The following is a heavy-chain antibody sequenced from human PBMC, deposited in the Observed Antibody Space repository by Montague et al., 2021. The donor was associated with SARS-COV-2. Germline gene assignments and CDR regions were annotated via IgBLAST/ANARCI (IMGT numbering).Heavy chain of an antibody. D-gene: IGHD3-22*01. CDR2: IFHSGTI. CDR3: ARLKRYFDSSGSPSAFDF. CDR1: GDSISTSTW. J-gene: IGHJ3*01. Sequence: SETLSLTCRVSGDSISTSTWWTWVRQTPGKGLEWIGEIFHSGTINYNPSLKSRVSISVVTSKNHFTLKLSSVTAAETAVYYCARLKRYFDSSGSPSAFDFWGQGTKVTVSS. V-gene: IGHV4-4*02.